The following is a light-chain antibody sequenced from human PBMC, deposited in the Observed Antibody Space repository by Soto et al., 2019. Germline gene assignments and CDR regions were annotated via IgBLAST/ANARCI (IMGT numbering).Light chain of an antibody. V-gene: IGLV2-23*02. J-gene: IGLJ3*02. CDR1: SSDVGSYNF. Sequence: QSVLTQPASVSGSPGQSIIISCTGTSSDVGSYNFVSWYQQHPGKAPKLMIYEVSKRPSGVSNCFSGSKSGNTASLTISGLQPEDEADYYCCSYAGNSGVFGGGTKVTVL. CDR3: CSYAGNSGV. CDR2: EVS.